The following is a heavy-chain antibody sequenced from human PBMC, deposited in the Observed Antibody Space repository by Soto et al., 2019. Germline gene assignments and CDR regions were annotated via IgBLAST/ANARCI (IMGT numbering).Heavy chain of an antibody. V-gene: IGHV2-5*02. CDR2: IYWDDDK. CDR3: AHTRVRGVIRPYGMDV. J-gene: IGHJ6*02. D-gene: IGHD3-10*01. Sequence: QITLKESGPTLVKPTQTLTLTCTFSGFSLSTSGVGVGWIRQPPGKALEWLALIYWDDDKRYSPSLKSRLTITKDTSQNQVVLTMTNMDPVDTATDYCAHTRVRGVIRPYGMDVWGQGTTVTVSS. CDR1: GFSLSTSGVG.